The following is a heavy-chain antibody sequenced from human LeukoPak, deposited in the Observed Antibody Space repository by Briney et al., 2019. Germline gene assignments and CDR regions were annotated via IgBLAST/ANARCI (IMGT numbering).Heavy chain of an antibody. Sequence: NPSETLSLTCTVSGGSISTYYWNWIRQPPRKGLEWIGYIYDSGNTNYNPSLKSRVTISVDTSKNQFSLKLSSVTAGDTAVYYCARERGRPIFGVVKHWFDPWGQGNLVTVSS. CDR2: IYDSGNT. CDR1: GGSISTYY. J-gene: IGHJ5*02. CDR3: ARERGRPIFGVVKHWFDP. D-gene: IGHD3-3*01. V-gene: IGHV4-59*12.